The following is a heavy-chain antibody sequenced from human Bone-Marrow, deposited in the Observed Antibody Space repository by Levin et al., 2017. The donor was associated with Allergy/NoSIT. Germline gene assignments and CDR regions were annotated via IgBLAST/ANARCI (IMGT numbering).Heavy chain of an antibody. CDR2: IIPIFGTA. V-gene: IGHV1-69*13. Sequence: SVKVSCKASGGTFSSYAISWVRQAPGQGLEWMGGIIPIFGTANYAQKFQGRVTITADESTSTAYMELSSLRSEDTAVYYCARDRIAVAGIDRPPYYYYGMDVWGQGTTVTVSS. D-gene: IGHD6-19*01. J-gene: IGHJ6*02. CDR3: ARDRIAVAGIDRPPYYYYGMDV. CDR1: GGTFSSYA.